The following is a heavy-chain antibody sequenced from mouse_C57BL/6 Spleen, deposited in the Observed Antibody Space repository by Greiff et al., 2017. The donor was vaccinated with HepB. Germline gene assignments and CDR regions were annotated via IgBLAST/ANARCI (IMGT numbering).Heavy chain of an antibody. Sequence: VQLQQSGPELVKPGASVKISCKASGYAFSSSWMNWVKQRPGKGLEWIGRIYPGDGDTNYNGKFKGKATLTADKSSSTAYMQLSSLTSEDSAVSFCARSVYDPYYYAMDYWGQGTSVTVSS. CDR3: ARSVYDPYYYAMDY. D-gene: IGHD1-1*01. J-gene: IGHJ4*01. CDR2: IYPGDGDT. V-gene: IGHV1-82*01. CDR1: GYAFSSSW.